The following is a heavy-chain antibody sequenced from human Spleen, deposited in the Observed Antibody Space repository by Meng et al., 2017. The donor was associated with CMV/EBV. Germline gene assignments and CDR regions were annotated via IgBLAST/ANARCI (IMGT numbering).Heavy chain of an antibody. CDR1: GYTFTGYY. J-gene: IGHJ4*02. D-gene: IGHD3-10*01. CDR3: ARYSGGPLDSNDY. CDR2: INPNSGGT. Sequence: ASVKVSCKASGYTFTGYYIHWVRQAPGQGLDWMGWINPNSGGTNYAQKFQGRVTMTRDTSISTAYMELSRLRSDDTAVYYCARYSGGPLDSNDYRGQGTLVTVSS. V-gene: IGHV1-2*02.